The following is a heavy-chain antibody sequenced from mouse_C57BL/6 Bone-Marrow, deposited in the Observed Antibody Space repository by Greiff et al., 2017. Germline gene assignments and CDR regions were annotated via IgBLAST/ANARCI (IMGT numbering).Heavy chain of an antibody. V-gene: IGHV1-19*01. D-gene: IGHD2-13*01. Sequence: VQLKESGPVLVKPGASVKMSCKASGYTFTDYYMNWVKQSHGKSLEWIGVINPYNGGTSYNQKFKGKATLTVDKSSSTAYMELNSLTSEDSAVYYCAPSGEGFAYWGQGTLVTVSA. CDR3: APSGEGFAY. J-gene: IGHJ3*01. CDR2: INPYNGGT. CDR1: GYTFTDYY.